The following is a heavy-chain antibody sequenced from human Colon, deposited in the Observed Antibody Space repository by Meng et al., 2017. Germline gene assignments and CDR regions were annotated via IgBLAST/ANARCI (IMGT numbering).Heavy chain of an antibody. Sequence: QVQLMQSGAEVKTPGSSVRVSCKASGVSFDNYAISWVGQAPGQGLERVGGIIPGVGTTNYAQRFQGRVTITTDRSAGTVFMQLNSLRFEDTAVYYCARDRRNYYLDLWGQGTLVTVSS. CDR2: IIPGVGTT. D-gene: IGHD6-6*01. CDR1: GVSFDNYA. V-gene: IGHV1-69*05. J-gene: IGHJ4*02. CDR3: ARDRRNYYLDL.